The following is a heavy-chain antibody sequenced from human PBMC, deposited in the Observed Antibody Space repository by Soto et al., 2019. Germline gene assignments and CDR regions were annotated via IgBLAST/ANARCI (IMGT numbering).Heavy chain of an antibody. J-gene: IGHJ6*02. CDR2: IYYSGST. Sequence: PSETLSLTCTVSGGSISSGDYYWSWIRQPPGKGLEWIGYIYYSGSTYYNPSLKSRVTISVDTSKNQFSLKLSSVTAADTAVYYCVRAPIQYYYDSSGSSRGMDVWGQGTTVTVSS. CDR1: GGSISSGDYY. CDR3: VRAPIQYYYDSSGSSRGMDV. D-gene: IGHD3-22*01. V-gene: IGHV4-30-4*01.